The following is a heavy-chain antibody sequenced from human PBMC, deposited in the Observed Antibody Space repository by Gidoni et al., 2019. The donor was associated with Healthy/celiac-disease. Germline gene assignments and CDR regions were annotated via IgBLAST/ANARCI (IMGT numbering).Heavy chain of an antibody. Sequence: QLQLQESGPGLVKPSETLSLTCTVSGGSISSSSSYWGWIRQPPGKGLEWIGSVYYSGSTYYNPSLKRRVTISVDTSKNKFSLKLSSVTAADTAVYYCARILPNDFWSGYYDNWFDPWGQGTLVTVSS. CDR3: ARILPNDFWSGYYDNWFDP. V-gene: IGHV4-39*01. J-gene: IGHJ5*02. D-gene: IGHD3-3*01. CDR1: GGSISSSSSY. CDR2: VYYSGST.